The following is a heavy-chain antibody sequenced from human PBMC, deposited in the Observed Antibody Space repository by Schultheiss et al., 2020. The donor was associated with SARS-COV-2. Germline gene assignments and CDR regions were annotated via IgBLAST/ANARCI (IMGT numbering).Heavy chain of an antibody. V-gene: IGHV3-48*01. CDR3: AKDRGWFSSSWCFDY. Sequence: GGSLRLSCAASGFTLSSYSMSWVRQAPGKGLEWVSYIRSSSSTIYYADSVKGRFTISRDNSKNTLYVQMNRLRVEDTAVYYCAKDRGWFSSSWCFDYWGQGTLVTVSS. D-gene: IGHD6-13*01. J-gene: IGHJ4*02. CDR1: GFTLSSYS. CDR2: IRSSSSTI.